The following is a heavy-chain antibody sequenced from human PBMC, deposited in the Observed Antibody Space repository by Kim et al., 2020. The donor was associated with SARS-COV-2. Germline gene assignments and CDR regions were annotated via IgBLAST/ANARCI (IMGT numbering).Heavy chain of an antibody. Sequence: YAQKFQGRVTMTRDTSISTAYMELSRLRSDDTAVYYCARVGFLEWLLFDYWGQGTLVTVSS. J-gene: IGHJ4*02. D-gene: IGHD3-3*02. V-gene: IGHV1-2*02. CDR3: ARVGFLEWLLFDY.